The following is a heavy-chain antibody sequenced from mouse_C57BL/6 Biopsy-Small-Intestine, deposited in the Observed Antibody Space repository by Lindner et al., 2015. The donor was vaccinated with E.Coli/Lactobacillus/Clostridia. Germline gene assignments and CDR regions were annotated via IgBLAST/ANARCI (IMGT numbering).Heavy chain of an antibody. Sequence: VQLQESGAELMKPGASVKLSCKATGYTFTDYWIEWVKQRPGHGLEWIGEILPGSNSTKYNERFKGKATFSTDTSSNTAYMQLSGLTSEDSALYYCAVRGDGDYWYFDVWGTGTTVTVSS. CDR3: AVRGDGDYWYFDV. CDR1: GYTFTDYW. CDR2: ILPGSNST. D-gene: IGHD2-13*01. V-gene: IGHV1-9*01. J-gene: IGHJ1*03.